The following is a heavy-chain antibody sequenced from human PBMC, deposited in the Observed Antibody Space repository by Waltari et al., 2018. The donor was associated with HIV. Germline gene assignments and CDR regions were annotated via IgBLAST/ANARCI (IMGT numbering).Heavy chain of an antibody. CDR2: VSLDSDRI. Sequence: EVQLVESGGGLVQPGGSLRLSCAVSGFTFDKYAMHWVRQVPGKGLGWVSGVSLDSDRIDYADSVKGRFTVSRDNAKNSLYLQMNSLRVEDTALYYCGKDLTPGGLDVWGQGTTVIVSS. CDR1: GFTFDKYA. J-gene: IGHJ6*02. CDR3: GKDLTPGGLDV. V-gene: IGHV3-9*01.